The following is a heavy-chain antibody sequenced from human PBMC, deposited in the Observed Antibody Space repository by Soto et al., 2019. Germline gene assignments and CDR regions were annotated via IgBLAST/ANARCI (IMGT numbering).Heavy chain of an antibody. Sequence: QVQLVQSGAEVKKPGSSVKISCKASGGTFSSNTINWVRQAAGQGLEWMGGIIPIFGTANYAQKFQGRVTSTADKSTKTEYMELSRLTSEDTAVYYCASKAACGGDCYAVASWGPGTVVTVSS. V-gene: IGHV1-69*06. CDR2: IIPIFGTA. J-gene: IGHJ4*02. D-gene: IGHD2-21*02. CDR1: GGTFSSNT. CDR3: ASKAACGGDCYAVAS.